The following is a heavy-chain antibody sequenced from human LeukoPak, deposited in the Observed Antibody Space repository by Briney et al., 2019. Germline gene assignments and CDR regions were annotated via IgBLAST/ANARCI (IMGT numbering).Heavy chain of an antibody. D-gene: IGHD3-10*01. Sequence: GASVKVSCKASGYTFTSYDINWVRQATGQGLEWMGWMNPNSGNTGYAQKFQGRVTITRNTSISTAYMELSSLRSEDTAVYYCARGGVTMVRGVITHYYYYYMDVWGKGTTVTVSS. V-gene: IGHV1-8*03. CDR2: MNPNSGNT. CDR3: ARGGVTMVRGVITHYYYYYMDV. CDR1: GYTFTSYD. J-gene: IGHJ6*03.